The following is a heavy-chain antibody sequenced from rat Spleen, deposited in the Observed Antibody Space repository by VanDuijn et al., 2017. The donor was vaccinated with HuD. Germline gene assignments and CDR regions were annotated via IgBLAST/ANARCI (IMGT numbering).Heavy chain of an antibody. CDR3: TTGVYPGNFDH. CDR2: ISTGGGST. V-gene: IGHV5-27*01. Sequence: EVQLVESGGGLVQPGRSLRLSCAASGFTFGDYYMAWVRQAPMKGLEWVTYISTGGGSTYYRDSVKGRFTISRNNAKTTLYLQMDSLRSEDTATYYCTTGVYPGNFDHWGQGVMVTVSS. CDR1: GFTFGDYY. D-gene: IGHD1-4*01. J-gene: IGHJ2*01.